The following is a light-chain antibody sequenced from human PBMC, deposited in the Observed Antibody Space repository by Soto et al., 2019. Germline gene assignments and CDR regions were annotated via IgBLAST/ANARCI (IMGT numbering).Light chain of an antibody. CDR3: SSYTGSSTPV. CDR1: SNNVGGYNY. J-gene: IGLJ3*02. CDR2: EVS. Sequence: QYALTQPASVSGSPGQSITISCTGTSNNVGGYNYVSWYQHHPGKAPKLMIYEVSNRPSGVSNRFSGSKSGNTASLTISGLQAEDEADYYCSSYTGSSTPVFGGGTQLTVL. V-gene: IGLV2-14*01.